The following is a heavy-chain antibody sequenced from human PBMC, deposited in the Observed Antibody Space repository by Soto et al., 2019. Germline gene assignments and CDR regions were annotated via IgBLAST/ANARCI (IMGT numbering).Heavy chain of an antibody. V-gene: IGHV4-34*01. CDR3: ARKLSWGPYYYYRMDV. Sequence: LSLTCAVYGGSFSGYYWSWIRQPPGKGLEWIGEINHSGSTNYNPSLKSRVTISVDTSKNQFSLKLSSVTAADTAVYYCARKLSWGPYYYYRMDVWGQGTTVTAP. CDR1: GGSFSGYY. CDR2: INHSGST. D-gene: IGHD3-16*01. J-gene: IGHJ6*02.